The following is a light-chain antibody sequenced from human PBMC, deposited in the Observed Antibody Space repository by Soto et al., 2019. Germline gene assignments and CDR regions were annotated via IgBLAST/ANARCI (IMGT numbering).Light chain of an antibody. V-gene: IGKV1-33*01. CDR3: QQYEILPIT. J-gene: IGKJ5*01. Sequence: DLQMTQSPSSMFATLGDNVTIXXQATQDINIYLNWYQQKPGKAPNIXIYDASNLEIGVPSRFSGSGSGTHFTFTISSLQTEDIGTYYCQQYEILPITFGRGTRLEI. CDR2: DAS. CDR1: QDINIY.